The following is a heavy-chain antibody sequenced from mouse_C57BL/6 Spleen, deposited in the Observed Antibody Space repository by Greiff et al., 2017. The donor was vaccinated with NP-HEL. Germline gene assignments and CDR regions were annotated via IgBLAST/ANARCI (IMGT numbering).Heavy chain of an antibody. J-gene: IGHJ2*01. CDR2: ISYDGSN. Sequence: DVKLQESGPGLVKPSQSLSLTCSVTGYSITSGYYWNWIRQFPGNKLEWMGYISYDGSNNYNPSLKNRISITRDTSKNQFFLKLNSVTTEDTATYYCARDHDYYGSSFFDYWGQGTTLTVSS. D-gene: IGHD1-1*01. V-gene: IGHV3-6*01. CDR3: ARDHDYYGSSFFDY. CDR1: GYSITSGYY.